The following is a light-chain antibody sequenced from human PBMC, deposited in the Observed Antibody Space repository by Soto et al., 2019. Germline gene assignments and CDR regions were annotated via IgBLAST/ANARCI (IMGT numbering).Light chain of an antibody. CDR2: GAS. Sequence: EVVLTQYPGTLSLSPGEGATLSCRASQSVTGHLARYQQKPGQAPRLLIYGASTRANGIADRFSGSGSGTHFTITIRRLEAEDSALYYCQQYATSPLTFGGGAQLAMK. J-gene: IGKJ4*01. CDR3: QQYATSPLT. V-gene: IGKV3-20*01. CDR1: QSVTGH.